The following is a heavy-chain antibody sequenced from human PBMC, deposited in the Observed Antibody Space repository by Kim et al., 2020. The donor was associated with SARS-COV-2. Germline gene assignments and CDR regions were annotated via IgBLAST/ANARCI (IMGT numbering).Heavy chain of an antibody. J-gene: IGHJ6*02. V-gene: IGHV4-59*13. Sequence: SETLSLTCTVSGGSISSYYWSWIRQPPGKGLEWIGYIYYSGSTNYNPSLKSRVTISVDTSKNQFSLKLSSVTAADTAVYYCARADLDRLQRYYYYGMDVWGQGTTVTVSS. CDR2: IYYSGST. CDR1: GGSISSYY. D-gene: IGHD4-4*01. CDR3: ARADLDRLQRYYYYGMDV.